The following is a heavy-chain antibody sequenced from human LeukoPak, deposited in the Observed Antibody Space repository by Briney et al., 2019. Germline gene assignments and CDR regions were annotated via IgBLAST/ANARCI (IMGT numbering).Heavy chain of an antibody. D-gene: IGHD1-20*01. CDR1: GGSISSYY. J-gene: IGHJ4*02. CDR2: IYISGST. Sequence: PSETLSLTCTGSGGSISSYYWSWIRQPAGKGLEWIGRIYISGSTDYNPSLKSRVTLSVDTSKNQFSLNVSSVAAADTAVYYCARVHNNWHFDYWGQGALVTVSS. V-gene: IGHV4-4*07. CDR3: ARVHNNWHFDY.